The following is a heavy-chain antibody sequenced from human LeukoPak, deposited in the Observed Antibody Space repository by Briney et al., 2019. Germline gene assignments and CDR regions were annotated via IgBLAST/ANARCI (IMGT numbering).Heavy chain of an antibody. J-gene: IGHJ4*02. CDR1: GFTFTSSA. CDR2: IVVGSGNT. CDR3: AADLRKWELRNFDY. V-gene: IGHV1-58*01. D-gene: IGHD1-26*01. Sequence: ASVKVSCKASGFTFTSSAVQWVRQARGQRLEWIGWIVVGSGNTNYAQKFQERVTITRDMSTSTAYMELSSLRSEDTAVYYCAADLRKWELRNFDYWGQGTLVTVPS.